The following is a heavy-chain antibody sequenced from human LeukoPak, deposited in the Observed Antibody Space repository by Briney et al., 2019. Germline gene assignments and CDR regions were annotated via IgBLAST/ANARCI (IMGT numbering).Heavy chain of an antibody. CDR2: IDPNDSDT. Sequence: GESLKISCQGSGYTFTNYWIGWVRQMSGKGLEGMGIIDPNDSDTKYSPSFQGQVTISVDKSINTAYLQWSTLKASDTAIYYCAKHGGILLSGPDVWGQGTAVMVSS. D-gene: IGHD2-15*01. CDR3: AKHGGILLSGPDV. CDR1: GYTFTNYW. V-gene: IGHV5-51*01. J-gene: IGHJ6*02.